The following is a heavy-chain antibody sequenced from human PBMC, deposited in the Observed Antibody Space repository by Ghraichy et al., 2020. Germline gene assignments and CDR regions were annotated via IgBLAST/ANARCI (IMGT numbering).Heavy chain of an antibody. V-gene: IGHV3-30*02. CDR3: AKDRSIAVAGMSGRPDDY. CDR1: GFTFSSYG. J-gene: IGHJ4*02. Sequence: GGSLRLSCAASGFTFSSYGMHWVRQAPGKGLEWVAFIRYDGSNKYYADSVKGRFTISRDNSKNTLYLQMNSLRAEDTAVYYCAKDRSIAVAGMSGRPDDYWGQGTLVTVSS. CDR2: IRYDGSNK. D-gene: IGHD6-19*01.